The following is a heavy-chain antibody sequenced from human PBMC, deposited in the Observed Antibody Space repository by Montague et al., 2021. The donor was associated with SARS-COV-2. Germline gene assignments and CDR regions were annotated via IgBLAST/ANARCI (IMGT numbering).Heavy chain of an antibody. CDR2: VYYNGDT. Sequence: SETLSLTCTVSGGSTASHYWNWIRQSPGKRPEWIGYVYYNGDTKNNPSLHSRVTISIDTSENQFSLRRTAVTAADTAVYFCAGGWAFDPWGQGRLVTVSS. D-gene: IGHD6-19*01. CDR1: GGSTASHY. J-gene: IGHJ3*01. V-gene: IGHV4-59*08. CDR3: AGGWAFDP.